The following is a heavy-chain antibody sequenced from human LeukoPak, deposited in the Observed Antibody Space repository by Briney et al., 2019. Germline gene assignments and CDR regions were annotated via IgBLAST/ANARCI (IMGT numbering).Heavy chain of an antibody. CDR3: ATTVGFYFDY. Sequence: SQTLSLTRAVSGGSISSGGYYWSSVRQHPGKGLDSIGYIYYSGSTYYNPSLQSRVTRSVDTSEKQFSLKLNCVTAADTAVYYCATTVGFYFDYWSQGTLVTVSS. V-gene: IGHV4-31*11. CDR1: GGSISSGGYY. CDR2: IYYSGST. D-gene: IGHD3-16*01. J-gene: IGHJ4*02.